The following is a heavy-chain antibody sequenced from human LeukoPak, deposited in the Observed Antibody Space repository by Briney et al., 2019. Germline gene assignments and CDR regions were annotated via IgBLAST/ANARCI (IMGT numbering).Heavy chain of an antibody. V-gene: IGHV3-23*01. J-gene: IGHJ4*02. CDR1: GGSISSYY. D-gene: IGHD3-10*01. Sequence: ETLSLTCTVSGGSISSYYWSWIRQAPGKGLEWVSAIGGSGTRTYNADSVKGRFTISRDNSKNTLYLQMNSLRAEDTAVYYCAKDRGSTWFGGFDYWGQGTLVTVSS. CDR2: IGGSGTRT. CDR3: AKDRGSTWFGGFDY.